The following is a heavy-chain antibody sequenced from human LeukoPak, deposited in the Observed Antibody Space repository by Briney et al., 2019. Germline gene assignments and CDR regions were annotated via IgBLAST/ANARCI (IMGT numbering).Heavy chain of an antibody. Sequence: SETLSLTRTVTGGSNSSYYWSWIRQPPGKGLEWIGYIYYSGSTNYNPSLKSRVTISVDTSKNQFSLKLSSVTAADTAVYYCARGVAAAYLDYWGQGTLVTVSS. CDR3: ARGVAAAYLDY. J-gene: IGHJ4*02. CDR1: GGSNSSYY. D-gene: IGHD6-13*01. CDR2: IYYSGST. V-gene: IGHV4-59*01.